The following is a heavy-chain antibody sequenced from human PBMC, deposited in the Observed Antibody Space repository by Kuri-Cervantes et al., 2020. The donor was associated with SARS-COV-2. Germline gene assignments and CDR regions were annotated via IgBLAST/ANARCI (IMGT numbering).Heavy chain of an antibody. V-gene: IGHV1-69*13. CDR2: IIPIFGTA. J-gene: IGHJ4*02. CDR3: ARRGSSSLYRY. D-gene: IGHD6-13*01. Sequence: SVKVSCKASGYTFTSYGISWVRQAPGQGLEWMGGIIPIFGTANYAQKFQGRVTITADESTSTAYMELSSLRSEDTAVYYCARRGSSSLYRYWGQGTLVTVSS. CDR1: GYTFTSYG.